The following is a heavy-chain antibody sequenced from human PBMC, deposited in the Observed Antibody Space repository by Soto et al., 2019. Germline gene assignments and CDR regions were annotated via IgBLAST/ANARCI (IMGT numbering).Heavy chain of an antibody. J-gene: IGHJ4*02. V-gene: IGHV3-23*01. CDR2: ISGSGGST. Sequence: EVQLLESGGGLVQPGGSLRLSCAASGFTFSSYAMSWVRQAPGKGLEWVSIISGSGGSTYYADSVKGRFTISRDNSKNPLYLQMNSLRAEDTAVSYCASRSSGWYFDYWGQGTLVTVSS. CDR3: ASRSSGWYFDY. D-gene: IGHD6-19*01. CDR1: GFTFSSYA.